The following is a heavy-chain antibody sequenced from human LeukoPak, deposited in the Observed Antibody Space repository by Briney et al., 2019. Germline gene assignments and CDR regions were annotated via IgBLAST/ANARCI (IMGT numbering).Heavy chain of an antibody. D-gene: IGHD4-17*01. J-gene: IGHJ4*02. CDR1: GGSISSGDYY. V-gene: IGHV4-30-4*01. Sequence: SETLSLTCTVSGGSISSGDYYWSWIRQPPGKGLEWIGYIYYSGSTYYNPSLKSRVTISVDTSKNQFSLKLSSVTAADTAVYYCALTGMTTVTSFDYWGQGTLVTVSS. CDR2: IYYSGST. CDR3: ALTGMTTVTSFDY.